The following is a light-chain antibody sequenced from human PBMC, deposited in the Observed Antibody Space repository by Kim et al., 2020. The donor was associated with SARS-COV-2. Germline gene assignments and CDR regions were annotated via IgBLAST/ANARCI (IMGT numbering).Light chain of an antibody. Sequence: SPGERATLSCRASQSVSSSYLAWYQQKPGQAHRLLIYGASYRATGIPDRFSGSGSGTDFTLTITRLEPEDFAVYYCQQFGSSLGTFGQGTKVDIK. CDR1: QSVSSSY. CDR3: QQFGSSLGT. J-gene: IGKJ1*01. CDR2: GAS. V-gene: IGKV3-20*01.